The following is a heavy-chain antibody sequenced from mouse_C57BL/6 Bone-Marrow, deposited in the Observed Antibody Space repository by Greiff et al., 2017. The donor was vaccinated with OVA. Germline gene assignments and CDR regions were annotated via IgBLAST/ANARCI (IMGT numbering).Heavy chain of an antibody. CDR2: IHPNSGST. V-gene: IGHV1-64*01. Sequence: VKLQQPGAELVKPGASVKLSCKASGYTFTSYWMHWVKQRPGQGLEWIGMIHPNSGSTNYNEKFKSKATLTVDKSSSTAYMQLSSLTSEDSAVYYCARSGGYAWFAYWGQGTLVTVSA. CDR1: GYTFTSYW. D-gene: IGHD2-2*01. J-gene: IGHJ3*01. CDR3: ARSGGYAWFAY.